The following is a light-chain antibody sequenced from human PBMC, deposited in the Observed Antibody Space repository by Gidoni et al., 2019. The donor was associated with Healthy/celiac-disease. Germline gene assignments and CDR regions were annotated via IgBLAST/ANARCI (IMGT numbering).Light chain of an antibody. J-gene: IGKJ2*01. CDR3: QKYNSAPRT. V-gene: IGKV1-27*01. CDR2: AAS. CDR1: QGISNY. Sequence: IQITQSPSSLSASVGDRVTITCRAIQGISNYLAWYQQKPGKVPKLLIYAASTLQSGVPSRFRGSGAGKDFTLTISSLQPEDVATYYCQKYNSAPRTFGQGTKLEIK.